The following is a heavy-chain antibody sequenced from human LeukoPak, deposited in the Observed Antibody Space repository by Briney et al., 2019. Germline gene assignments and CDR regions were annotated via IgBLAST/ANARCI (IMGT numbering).Heavy chain of an antibody. D-gene: IGHD6-19*01. J-gene: IGHJ4*02. CDR1: GFTSDNYA. CDR3: AKVRGTYSSGYFFDY. CDR2: ISWNSGYI. Sequence: GGSLRLSCAASGFTSDNYAVHWVRQAPGKGLEWLSIISWNSGYIGYADSVKGRFTISRDNAKKSLDLQMNSLRAEDTAFYYCAKVRGTYSSGYFFDYWGQGTLVTVSS. V-gene: IGHV3-9*02.